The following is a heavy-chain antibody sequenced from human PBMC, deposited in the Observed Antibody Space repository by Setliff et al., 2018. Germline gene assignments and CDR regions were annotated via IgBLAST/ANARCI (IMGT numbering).Heavy chain of an antibody. CDR2: IYYTGST. V-gene: IGHV4-59*08. D-gene: IGHD6-19*01. Sequence: SETLSLTCTVSGDSISSHFWTWIRQPPGKGLEWVGHIYYTGSTSYNASVKSRVTVSLDTSKNQFSLKLTSVTAADTAVHYCARARYSSGWYGGGGAFYYMDAWGKGTTVTVSS. CDR1: GDSISSHF. CDR3: ARARYSSGWYGGGGAFYYMDA. J-gene: IGHJ6*03.